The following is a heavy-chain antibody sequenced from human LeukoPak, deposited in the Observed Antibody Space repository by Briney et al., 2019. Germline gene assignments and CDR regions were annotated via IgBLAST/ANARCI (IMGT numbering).Heavy chain of an antibody. D-gene: IGHD2-2*01. J-gene: IGHJ4*02. V-gene: IGHV1-2*02. CDR1: GYTFTGYY. CDR2: INPNSGGT. CDR3: ARGPRARYCSSTSCYWVLFDY. Sequence: ASVKVSCKASGYTFTGYYMHWVRQAPGQGLEWMGWINPNSGGTNYAQKFQGRVTMTRDTSISTAYMELSRLRSDDTAVYYCARGPRARYCSSTSCYWVLFDYWGQGTLVTVPS.